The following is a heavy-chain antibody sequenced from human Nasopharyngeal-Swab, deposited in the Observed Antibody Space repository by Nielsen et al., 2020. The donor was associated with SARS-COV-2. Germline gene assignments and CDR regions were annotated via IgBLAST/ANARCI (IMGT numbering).Heavy chain of an antibody. Sequence: GGSLRLSCAASGFTFSSYAMHWVRQAPGKGLEWVAVISYDGSNKHYADSVKGRFAISRDNSKNTLYLQMNSLRAEDTAVYYCARSYYGAYYYGMDVWGQGTTVTVSS. CDR1: GFTFSSYA. CDR2: ISYDGSNK. D-gene: IGHD4-17*01. J-gene: IGHJ6*02. V-gene: IGHV3-30*09. CDR3: ARSYYGAYYYGMDV.